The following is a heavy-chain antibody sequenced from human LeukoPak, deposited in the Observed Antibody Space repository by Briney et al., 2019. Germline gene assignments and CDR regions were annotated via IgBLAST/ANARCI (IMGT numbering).Heavy chain of an antibody. CDR3: AREEISSTSPGAFDI. V-gene: IGHV4-4*07. J-gene: IGHJ3*02. Sequence: SETLSLTCIVSGGSISSYYWSWIRQPAGKGLEWIGRIYTSGSTNYNPSLKSRVTMSVDTSKNQFSLKLSSVTAADTAVYYCAREEISSTSPGAFDIWGQGTMVTVSS. CDR2: IYTSGST. CDR1: GGSISSYY. D-gene: IGHD2-2*01.